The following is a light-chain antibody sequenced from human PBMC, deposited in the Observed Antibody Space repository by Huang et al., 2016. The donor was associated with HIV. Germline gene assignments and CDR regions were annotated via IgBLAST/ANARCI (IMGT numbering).Light chain of an antibody. J-gene: IGKJ2*01. CDR1: QDLLHTNGHNR. CDR2: LGS. Sequence: DIVLTQSPLSLPVSPGKPSSISCTSSQDLLHTNGHNRLDWYLQKPGQSPKRLIFLGSNRAYGVPDKFTGSGSGSNFTLSINKVQPDDLGIYYCMQGLQTPPTFGQGTKLEI. CDR3: MQGLQTPPT. V-gene: IGKV2-28*01.